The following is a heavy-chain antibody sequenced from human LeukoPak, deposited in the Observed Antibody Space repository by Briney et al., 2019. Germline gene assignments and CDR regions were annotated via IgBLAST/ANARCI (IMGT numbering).Heavy chain of an antibody. CDR3: AKVHSSGYYGWDAFDI. D-gene: IGHD6-19*01. CDR1: GFTFSNYA. Sequence: GGPLRLSCAASGFTFSNYAMNWVRQAPGKGLEWVSGISASDGSTYYADSVKGRFTISRDNSKNTLYLQMSTLRAEDTAIYYCAKVHSSGYYGWDAFDIWGQGTMVTVSS. V-gene: IGHV3-23*01. CDR2: ISASDGST. J-gene: IGHJ3*02.